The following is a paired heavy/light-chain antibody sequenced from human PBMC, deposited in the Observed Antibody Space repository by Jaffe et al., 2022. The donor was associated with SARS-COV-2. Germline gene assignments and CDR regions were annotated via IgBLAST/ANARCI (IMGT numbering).Heavy chain of an antibody. Sequence: QVQLQESGPGLVKPSQTLSLTCTVSGGSISSGGYYWSWIRQHPGKGLEWIGYIYYSGSTYYNPSLKSRVTISVDTSKNQFSLKLSSVTAADTAVYYCARDSRTHPNGYTRYYYGMDVWGQGTTVTVSS. J-gene: IGHJ6*02. CDR2: IYYSGST. CDR3: ARDSRTHPNGYTRYYYGMDV. CDR1: GGSISSGGYY. V-gene: IGHV4-31*03. D-gene: IGHD5-12*01.
Light chain of an antibody. V-gene: IGKV2-28*01. Sequence: DIVMTQSPLSLPVTPGEPASISCRSSQSLLHSNGYNYLDWYLQKPGQSPQLLIYLGSNRASGVPDRFSGSGSGTDFTLKISRVEAEDVGVYYCMQALGYTFGQGTKLEIK. CDR1: QSLLHSNGYNY. CDR2: LGS. J-gene: IGKJ2*01. CDR3: MQALGYT.